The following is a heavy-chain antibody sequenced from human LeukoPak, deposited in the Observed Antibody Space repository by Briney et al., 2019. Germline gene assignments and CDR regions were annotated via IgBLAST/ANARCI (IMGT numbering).Heavy chain of an antibody. J-gene: IGHJ6*02. D-gene: IGHD3-22*01. V-gene: IGHV4-4*07. Sequence: SETLSLTCTVSGGSISSYYWSWIRQPAGKGLEWIGRIYTSGSTNYNPSLKSRVTMSVDTSKNQFSLKLSSVTAADTAVYYCARARYTYYYDSSGYKGYYYGMDVWGQGTTVTVSS. CDR1: GGSISSYY. CDR3: ARARYTYYYDSSGYKGYYYGMDV. CDR2: IYTSGST.